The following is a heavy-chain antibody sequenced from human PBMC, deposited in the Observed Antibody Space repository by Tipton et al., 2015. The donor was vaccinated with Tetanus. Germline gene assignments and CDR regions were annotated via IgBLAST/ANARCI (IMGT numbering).Heavy chain of an antibody. Sequence: TLSLTCTVSGVSISGYYWSWIRQPAGKGLEWIGRVDRSGTTTYNPSLKSRVTISVDTSENQMSLRRTSVTAADTAVYYCARDRGDTGTVNWFDPWGQGTLVTVSA. V-gene: IGHV4-4*07. CDR1: GVSISGYY. D-gene: IGHD1-1*01. CDR3: ARDRGDTGTVNWFDP. CDR2: VDRSGTT. J-gene: IGHJ5*02.